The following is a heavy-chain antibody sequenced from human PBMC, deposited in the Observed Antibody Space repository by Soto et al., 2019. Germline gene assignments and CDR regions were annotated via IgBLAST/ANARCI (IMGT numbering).Heavy chain of an antibody. J-gene: IGHJ3*02. Sequence: XEFLTLSCAASGFTVSSYGMNWVRQAPGKGLEWVSSISSSSSYIYYADSVKGRFTISRDNAKNSLYLQMNSLRAEDTAVYYCARDDNKYYDILTGYSHYDAFDIWGQGTMVTVSS. D-gene: IGHD3-9*01. CDR3: ARDDNKYYDILTGYSHYDAFDI. CDR1: GFTVSSYG. V-gene: IGHV3-21*01. CDR2: ISSSSSYI.